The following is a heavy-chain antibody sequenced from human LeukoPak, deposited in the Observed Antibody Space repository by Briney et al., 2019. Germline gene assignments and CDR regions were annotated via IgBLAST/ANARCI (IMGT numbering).Heavy chain of an antibody. CDR3: ARDRLSSGCCDC. V-gene: IGHV3-21*01. D-gene: IGHD6-19*01. CDR2: ISSSSSDK. J-gene: IGHJ4*02. CDR1: GFTFSLYS. Sequence: GGSLRLSCAASGFTFSLYSMNWVRQAPGEGLEWVSSISSSSSDKYYADSIKGRFTISRDNAKNSLYLQMNSLRAEDTAVYYCARDRLSSGCCDCWGQGTLVTVSS.